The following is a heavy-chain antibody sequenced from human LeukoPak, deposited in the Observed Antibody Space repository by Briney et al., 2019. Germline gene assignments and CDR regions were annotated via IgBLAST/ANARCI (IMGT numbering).Heavy chain of an antibody. CDR3: ARYMSSTAQDY. Sequence: SQTLSLTCTVSGGSISSGGYYWSWIRQHPGKGLEWIGYIYYSGSTYYNPSLKSRVTISVDTSKNQFSLNLSSVTAADTAVYYCARYMSSTAQDYWGQGTLVTVSS. CDR1: GGSISSGGYY. CDR2: IYYSGST. J-gene: IGHJ4*02. D-gene: IGHD5-18*01. V-gene: IGHV4-31*03.